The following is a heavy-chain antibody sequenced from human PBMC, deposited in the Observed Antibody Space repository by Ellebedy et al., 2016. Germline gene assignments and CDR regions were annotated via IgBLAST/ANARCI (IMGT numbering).Heavy chain of an antibody. CDR1: GFTVSSNY. CDR3: ASQTGERAFDP. V-gene: IGHV3-53*01. J-gene: IGHJ5*02. CDR2: IYSGGST. Sequence: GGSLRLSXAASGFTVSSNYMSWVRQAPGKGLEWVSVIYSGGSTYYADSVKGRFTISRDNSKNTLYLQMNSLRAEDTAVYYCASQTGERAFDPWGQGTLVTVSS. D-gene: IGHD7-27*01.